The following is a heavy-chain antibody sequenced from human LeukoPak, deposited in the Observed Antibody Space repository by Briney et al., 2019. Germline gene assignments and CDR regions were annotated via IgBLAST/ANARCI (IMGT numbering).Heavy chain of an antibody. D-gene: IGHD6-13*01. J-gene: IGHJ3*02. V-gene: IGHV3-23*01. Sequence: GGSLRLSCAASGFTFSSYAMSWVRQAPGKGLEWVSAISGSGGSTYYADSVKGRFTIYRDNSKNTLYLQMNSLRAEDTAVYYCAKCGIAAAGQTLAFDIWGQGKMVTVSS. CDR3: AKCGIAAAGQTLAFDI. CDR2: ISGSGGST. CDR1: GFTFSSYA.